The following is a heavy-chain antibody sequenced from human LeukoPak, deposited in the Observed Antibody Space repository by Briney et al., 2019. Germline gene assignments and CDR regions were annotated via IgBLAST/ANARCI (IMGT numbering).Heavy chain of an antibody. V-gene: IGHV3-23*01. CDR2: ISGSGTST. CDR1: GFTFSNYA. D-gene: IGHD3-22*01. J-gene: IGHJ4*02. Sequence: GGSLRLSCAASGFTFSNYAMSWVRQAPGKGLEWVSGISGSGTSTYYADSVKGQFTISRDNSKNTLYLQMNSLRAEDTAVYYCASRNYYDSSGYYYYYFDYWGQGILVTVSS. CDR3: ASRNYYDSSGYYYYYFDY.